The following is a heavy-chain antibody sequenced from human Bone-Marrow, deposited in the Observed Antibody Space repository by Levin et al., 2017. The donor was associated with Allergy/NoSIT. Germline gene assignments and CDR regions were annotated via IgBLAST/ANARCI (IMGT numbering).Heavy chain of an antibody. CDR1: GFSFSAYT. CDR2: IISTSTYI. V-gene: IGHV3-21*01. Sequence: GESLKISCTASGFSFSAYTMNWVRQAPGKGLEWVSTIISTSTYIYYADSVKGRFTISRDNAKNSLYLHMNSLRVDDTAVYYCAKDHSDREPKYFQHWGQGTLVTVSS. CDR3: AKDHSDREPKYFQH. D-gene: IGHD1-14*01. J-gene: IGHJ1*01.